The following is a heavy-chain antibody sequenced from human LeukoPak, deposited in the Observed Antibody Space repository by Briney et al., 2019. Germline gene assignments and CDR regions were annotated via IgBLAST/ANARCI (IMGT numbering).Heavy chain of an antibody. V-gene: IGHV4-34*01. CDR3: ARGTVAAADCTNGVCYYNYFDY. Sequence: SETLSLTCAVYGGSFSGYYWSWTRQPPGKGLEWIGEINHSGSTNYNPSLKSRVTISVDTSKNQFSLKLSSVTAADTAVYYCARGTVAAADCTNGVCYYNYFDYWGQGTLVTVSS. CDR1: GGSFSGYY. J-gene: IGHJ4*02. CDR2: INHSGST. D-gene: IGHD2-8*01.